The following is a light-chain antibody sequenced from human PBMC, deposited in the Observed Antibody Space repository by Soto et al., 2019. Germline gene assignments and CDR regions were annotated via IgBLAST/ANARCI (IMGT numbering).Light chain of an antibody. J-gene: IGKJ5*01. Sequence: DIQMAQSPSTLSASVGDRVTISCRASQSIGNWLAWYQQKPGRAPKLLMSDASSLERGVPSRFSGSGSGTEFTLTIRGLQPEDFATYYCQQGYSTITFGQGTRLEIK. CDR2: DAS. CDR3: QQGYSTIT. CDR1: QSIGNW. V-gene: IGKV1-5*01.